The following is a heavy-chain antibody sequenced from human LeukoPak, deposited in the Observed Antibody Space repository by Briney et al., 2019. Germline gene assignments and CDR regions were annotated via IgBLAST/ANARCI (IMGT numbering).Heavy chain of an antibody. CDR1: GFSFSSYS. V-gene: IGHV3-48*01. D-gene: IGHD2/OR15-2a*01. CDR2: ISGDGNAK. Sequence: GGSLRLSCAASGFSFSSYSINWVRQAPGKGLEWVSYISGDGNAKHYTDSVKGRFTISRDNAKYALYLQMNSLRAEDTAVYFCARDYVYAFDSWGQGTLVTVSS. CDR3: ARDYVYAFDS. J-gene: IGHJ4*02.